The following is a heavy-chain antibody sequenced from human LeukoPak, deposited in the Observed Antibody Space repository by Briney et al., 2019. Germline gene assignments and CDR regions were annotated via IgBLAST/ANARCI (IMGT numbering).Heavy chain of an antibody. Sequence: GASVKVSCKASGYTFSNYGISWVRQAPGQGLEWMGWISVYNGNTVYAQKLRGRVTMTTDTSTSTGYMELRSLRSDDTAVYYCARDRWSSSSSEGTFDIWGQGTMVIVSS. CDR3: ARDRWSSSSSEGTFDI. D-gene: IGHD6-6*01. CDR1: GYTFSNYG. CDR2: ISVYNGNT. J-gene: IGHJ3*02. V-gene: IGHV1-18*01.